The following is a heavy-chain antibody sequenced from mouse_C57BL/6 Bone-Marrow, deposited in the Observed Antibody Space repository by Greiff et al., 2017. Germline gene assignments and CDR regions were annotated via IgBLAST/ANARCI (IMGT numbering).Heavy chain of an antibody. D-gene: IGHD2-3*01. CDR3: VREGRWFPWFAD. Sequence: EVQVVESGGGLVQPGGSLKLSCAASGYTFTDYYMYWVRQTPEKRLEWVAYISTGGGSTYYPHTVKGRFTISRDNATNTLYLQLSRLKSEDTGMCDCVREGRWFPWFADWGKGTLVTVSA. CDR1: GYTFTDYY. J-gene: IGHJ3*01. CDR2: ISTGGGST. V-gene: IGHV5-12*01.